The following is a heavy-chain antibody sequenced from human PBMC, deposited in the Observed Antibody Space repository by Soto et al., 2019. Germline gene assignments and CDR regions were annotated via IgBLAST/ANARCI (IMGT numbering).Heavy chain of an antibody. D-gene: IGHD6-19*01. V-gene: IGHV1-2*02. CDR1: GYTFSGFY. Sequence: ASVKVSCRASGYTFSGFYMHWVRQAPGQGLEWMGWINPNSGGTKSAEKFQGRVTMTRDTSISTAYMELSRLTSDDTAVYYCASAAVTGTAGLDFWGQGTLVTVSS. CDR3: ASAAVTGTAGLDF. J-gene: IGHJ4*02. CDR2: INPNSGGT.